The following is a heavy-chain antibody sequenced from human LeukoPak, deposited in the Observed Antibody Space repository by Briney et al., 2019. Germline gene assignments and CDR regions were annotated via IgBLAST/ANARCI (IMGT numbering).Heavy chain of an antibody. CDR1: GFTFSSYA. CDR2: ISGSGGST. CDR3: AKDGQQLVQPYYFDY. V-gene: IGHV3-23*01. D-gene: IGHD6-13*01. Sequence: GGSLRLSCAASGFTFSSYAMSWVRQAPGKGLEWVSAISGSGGSTYYADSVKGRFTISRDNSKNTLYLQMNSLRAEDTAVYYCAKDGQQLVQPYYFDYWGQGTLVTVSS. J-gene: IGHJ4*02.